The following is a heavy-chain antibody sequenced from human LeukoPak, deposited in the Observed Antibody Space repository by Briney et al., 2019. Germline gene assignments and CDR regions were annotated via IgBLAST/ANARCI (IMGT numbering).Heavy chain of an antibody. Sequence: ASVKVSCKASGYTFTSYGNSWVRQAPGQGLEWMGWISAYNGNTNYAQKLQGRVTMTTDTSTSTAYMELRSLRSDDTAVYYCARGSLRYFDWAFDYWGQGTLVTVSS. J-gene: IGHJ4*02. CDR1: GYTFTSYG. CDR3: ARGSLRYFDWAFDY. D-gene: IGHD3-9*01. CDR2: ISAYNGNT. V-gene: IGHV1-18*01.